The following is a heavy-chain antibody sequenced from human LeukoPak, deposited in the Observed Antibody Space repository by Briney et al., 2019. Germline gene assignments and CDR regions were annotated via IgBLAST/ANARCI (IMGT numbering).Heavy chain of an antibody. D-gene: IGHD6-13*01. CDR3: ARDESTGSSSDI. CDR2: IYYSGST. J-gene: IGHJ3*02. CDR1: GCSISSYY. V-gene: IGHV4-59*01. Sequence: SETLSLTCTVSGCSISSYYWNWIRQPPGKGLEWIGYIYYSGSTNYNPSLMSRVTISVDTSKNQFSLKLSSVTAADTAMYYCARDESTGSSSDIWGQGTMVTVSS.